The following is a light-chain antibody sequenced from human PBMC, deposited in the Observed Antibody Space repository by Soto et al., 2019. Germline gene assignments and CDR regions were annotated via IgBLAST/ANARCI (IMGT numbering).Light chain of an antibody. CDR3: SLYSSNGSLI. CDR2: DVN. J-gene: IGLJ1*01. Sequence: QSALTQPPSVSGSPGQSVTISCTATTTDIGNYDSVSWYQQAPGTAPKLIIYDVNNRPSGAPDRFSGSTSGNTASLTISGLQAEDETDYFCSLYSSNGSLIFXPGTKGTVL. CDR1: TTDIGNYDS. V-gene: IGLV2-18*01.